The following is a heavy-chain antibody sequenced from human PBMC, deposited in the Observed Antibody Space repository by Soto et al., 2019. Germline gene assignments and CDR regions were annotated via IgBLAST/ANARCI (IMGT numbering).Heavy chain of an antibody. D-gene: IGHD1-7*01. CDR2: IKSKTEGGTT. Sequence: PGGSLRLSCAASGFTFSNAWRSWVRQAPGKGLEWVGRIKSKTEGGTTDYAAPVKGRFTISRDDSKNTLYLQMNSPKTEDTAVYYCNTDWDNWNYGWFDPWGQGTLVTVPQ. V-gene: IGHV3-15*01. J-gene: IGHJ5*02. CDR3: NTDWDNWNYGWFDP. CDR1: GFTFSNAW.